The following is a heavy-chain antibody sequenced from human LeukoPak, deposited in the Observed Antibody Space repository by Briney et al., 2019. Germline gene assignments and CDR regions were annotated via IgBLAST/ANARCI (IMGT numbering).Heavy chain of an antibody. V-gene: IGHV4-39*07. Sequence: PSETLSLTCTVSGGSISSSRYYWGWIRQPPGKGLEWIGSIYYSGSTYYNPSLKSRVTISVDTSKNQFSLKLSSVTAADTAVYYCARAAGYYYYYYMDVWGKGTTVTVSS. CDR1: GGSISSSRYY. CDR3: ARAAGYYYYYYMDV. D-gene: IGHD6-13*01. CDR2: IYYSGST. J-gene: IGHJ6*03.